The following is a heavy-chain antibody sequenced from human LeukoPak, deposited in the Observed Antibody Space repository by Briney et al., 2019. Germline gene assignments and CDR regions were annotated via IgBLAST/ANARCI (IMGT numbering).Heavy chain of an antibody. CDR1: RFSFSSYW. V-gene: IGHV3-7*02. D-gene: IGHD3-22*01. CDR3: ARAYYDSALYYFDY. CDR2: IKQDGNEK. J-gene: IGHJ4*02. Sequence: GGSLRLSCVASRFSFSSYWMRWVRRAPGEGLEWVANIKQDGNEKYYVDSVKGRFTISRDNAKNSLYLQMNSLRAEDSAVYYCARAYYDSALYYFDYWGQGTLVTVSS.